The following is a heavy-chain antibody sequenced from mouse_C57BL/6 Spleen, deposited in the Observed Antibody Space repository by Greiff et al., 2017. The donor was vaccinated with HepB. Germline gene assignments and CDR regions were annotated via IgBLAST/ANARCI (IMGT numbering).Heavy chain of an antibody. CDR1: GYSITSGYY. V-gene: IGHV3-6*01. CDR3: ARGGEDYFDY. Sequence: DVKLQESGPGLVKPSQSLSLTCSVTGYSITSGYYWNWIRQFPGNKLEWMGYISYDGSNNYNPSLKNRISITRDTSKNQFFLKLNSVTTEDTATYYCARGGEDYFDYWGQGTTLTVSS. CDR2: ISYDGSN. J-gene: IGHJ2*01.